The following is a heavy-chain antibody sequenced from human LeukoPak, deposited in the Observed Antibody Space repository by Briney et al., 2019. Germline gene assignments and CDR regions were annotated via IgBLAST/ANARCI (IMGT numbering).Heavy chain of an antibody. CDR2: ISGSGGST. Sequence: AGGSLRLSCAASGFTFSSYAMSWVRQAPGKGLEWFSAISGSGGSTYYADSVKGRFTISRDNSKNTLYLQMNSLRAEGTAVYYCAKEAFIVGAHFDYWGQGTLVTVSS. D-gene: IGHD1-26*01. V-gene: IGHV3-23*01. CDR1: GFTFSSYA. J-gene: IGHJ4*02. CDR3: AKEAFIVGAHFDY.